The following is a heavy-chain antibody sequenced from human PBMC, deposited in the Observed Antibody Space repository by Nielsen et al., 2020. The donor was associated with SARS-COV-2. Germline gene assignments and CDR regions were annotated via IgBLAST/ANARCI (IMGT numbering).Heavy chain of an antibody. CDR3: ARADSSNYDSTAYLTD. CDR1: GFAFSDYY. J-gene: IGHJ4*02. D-gene: IGHD3-22*01. Sequence: GGSLRLSCEGFGFAFSDYYMNWIRQAPGKGLEWISYISSSGGTIYYADSVKGRFAISRDNAQNSLFLQMNGLRVEDTAMYYCARADSSNYDSTAYLTDWGQGTLVTVSS. V-gene: IGHV3-11*01. CDR2: ISSSGGTI.